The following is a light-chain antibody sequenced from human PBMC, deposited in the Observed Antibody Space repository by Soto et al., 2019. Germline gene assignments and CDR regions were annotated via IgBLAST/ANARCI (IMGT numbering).Light chain of an antibody. CDR1: QSVGSS. CDR3: QQRVNLYS. CDR2: DVF. Sequence: EIVLTQSPATLSLSPGERATLSCRASQSVGSSLFWYQQKPGQAPRLLIYDVFKRAAGIPARFSGSGSGTDFTLTISSLEPGDFAVYYCQQRVNLYSFGQGTKLDVK. V-gene: IGKV3-11*01. J-gene: IGKJ2*01.